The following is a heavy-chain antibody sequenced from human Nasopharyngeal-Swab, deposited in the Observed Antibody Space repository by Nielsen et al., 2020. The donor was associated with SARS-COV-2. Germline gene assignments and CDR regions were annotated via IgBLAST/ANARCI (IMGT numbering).Heavy chain of an antibody. CDR2: IRYDGSNK. Sequence: VRQAPGKGLEWVAFIRYDGSNKYYADSVKGRFTISRDNSKNTLYVQMNSLRVEDTAVYYCARDQYSGYDSSYYYYGMDVWGQGTTVTVSS. D-gene: IGHD5-12*01. V-gene: IGHV3-30*02. J-gene: IGHJ6*02. CDR3: ARDQYSGYDSSYYYYGMDV.